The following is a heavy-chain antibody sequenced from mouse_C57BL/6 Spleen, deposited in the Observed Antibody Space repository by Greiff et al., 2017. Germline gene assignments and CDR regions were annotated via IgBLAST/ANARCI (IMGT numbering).Heavy chain of an antibody. CDR3: ARWDYGSSFDY. CDR2: IYPGSGNT. CDR1: GYTFTDYY. J-gene: IGHJ2*01. V-gene: IGHV1-76*01. D-gene: IGHD1-1*01. Sequence: VQLQQSGAELVRPGASVKLSCKASGYTFTDYYINWVKQRPGQGLEWIARIYPGSGNTYYNEKFKGKATLTAEKSSSTAYMQLSSLTSEDSAVYFCARWDYGSSFDYWGKGTTLTVSS.